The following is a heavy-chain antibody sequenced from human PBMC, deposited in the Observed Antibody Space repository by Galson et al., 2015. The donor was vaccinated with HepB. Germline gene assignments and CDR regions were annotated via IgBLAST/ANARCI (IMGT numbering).Heavy chain of an antibody. Sequence: SETLSLTCTVSGGSISSYYWSWIRQPAGKGLEWIGRIYTSGSTNYNPSLKSRVTMSVDTSKNQFSLKLSSVTAADTAVYYCARLAGDPWRGYYYYGMDVWGQGTTVTVSS. D-gene: IGHD7-27*01. CDR1: GGSISSYY. V-gene: IGHV4-4*07. J-gene: IGHJ6*02. CDR2: IYTSGST. CDR3: ARLAGDPWRGYYYYGMDV.